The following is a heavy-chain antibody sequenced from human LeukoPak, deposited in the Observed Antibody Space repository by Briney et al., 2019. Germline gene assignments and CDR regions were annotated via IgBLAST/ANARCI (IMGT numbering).Heavy chain of an antibody. CDR3: ARNLIPEQLVLNF. CDR1: GGSISSGGYS. D-gene: IGHD6-13*01. J-gene: IGHJ4*02. CDR2: MYYTGST. Sequence: PSETLSLTCAVSGGSISSGGYSWSWIRQPPGKGLEWIGYMYYTGSTHYNPSLKSRVTISVDTSKNQFSLKLSSVTAADTAVYYCARNLIPEQLVLNFWGQGTLVTVSS. V-gene: IGHV4-30-4*07.